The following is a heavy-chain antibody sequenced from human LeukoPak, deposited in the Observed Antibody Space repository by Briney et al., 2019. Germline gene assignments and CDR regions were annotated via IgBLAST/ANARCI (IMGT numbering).Heavy chain of an antibody. V-gene: IGHV3-7*01. CDR2: IKPDGSEK. CDR1: GFNFSSHL. CDR3: ARDGRSYSNYGVDWFDP. Sequence: GSLRLFFASSGFNFSSHLMSWVRQAPGEGVEVVANIKPDGSEKYYVDSVKGRFTISRDNAKNSLYLQMNSLRAEDTAVYYCARDGRSYSNYGVDWFDPWGQGTLVTVSS. D-gene: IGHD4-11*01. J-gene: IGHJ5*02.